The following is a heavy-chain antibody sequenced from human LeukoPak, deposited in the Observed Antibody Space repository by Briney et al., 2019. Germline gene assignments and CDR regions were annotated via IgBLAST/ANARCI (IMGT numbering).Heavy chain of an antibody. J-gene: IGHJ3*02. V-gene: IGHV1-2*02. CDR2: INPNSGGT. Sequence: ASVKVSCKASGYTFTSYAMNWVRQAPGQGLEWMGWINPNSGGTNYAQKFQGRVTMTRDTSISTAYMELSRLRSDDTAVYYCARGRDDIVGATGAFDIWGQGTMVTVSS. D-gene: IGHD1-26*01. CDR1: GYTFTSYA. CDR3: ARGRDDIVGATGAFDI.